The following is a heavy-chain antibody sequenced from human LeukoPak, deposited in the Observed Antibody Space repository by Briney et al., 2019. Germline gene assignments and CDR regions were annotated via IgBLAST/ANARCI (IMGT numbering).Heavy chain of an antibody. D-gene: IGHD1-26*01. J-gene: IGHJ3*02. Sequence: GGSLRLSCADSGFTFSNAWMSWVRQAPGKGLEWVGRIKSKTDGGTTDYAAPVKGRFTISRDDSKNTLYLQMNSLKTEDTAVYYRTTLAGLGTFDIWGQGTMVTVSS. CDR2: IKSKTDGGTT. CDR3: TTLAGLGTFDI. V-gene: IGHV3-15*01. CDR1: GFTFSNAW.